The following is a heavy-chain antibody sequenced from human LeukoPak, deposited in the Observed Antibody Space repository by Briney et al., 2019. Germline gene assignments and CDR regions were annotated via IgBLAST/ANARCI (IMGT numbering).Heavy chain of an antibody. CDR3: ARPDSSGSDPDY. CDR1: GGSISSSSYY. J-gene: IGHJ4*02. Sequence: SETLSLTFTVSGGSISSSSYYWGWIRQPPGKGLEWIGSIYYSGSTYYNPSLKSRVTISVDTSKNQFSLKLSSVTAADTAVYYCARPDSSGSDPDYWGQGTLVTVSS. CDR2: IYYSGST. V-gene: IGHV4-39*01. D-gene: IGHD3-22*01.